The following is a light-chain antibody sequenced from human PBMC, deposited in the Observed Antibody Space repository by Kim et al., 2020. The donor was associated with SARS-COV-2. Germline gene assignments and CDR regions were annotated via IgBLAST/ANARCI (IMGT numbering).Light chain of an antibody. J-gene: IGKJ2*01. CDR1: QDISNY. Sequence: DIQMTQSPTFLSTSVGDRATITCQASQDISNYLNWFQQKPGKPPKLLIYEASNLQTGVPSRFSGSGSGTYFTLTISSLHPEDIGTYYCQHYDDVPYTLGQGTKLEI. V-gene: IGKV1-33*01. CDR2: EAS. CDR3: QHYDDVPYT.